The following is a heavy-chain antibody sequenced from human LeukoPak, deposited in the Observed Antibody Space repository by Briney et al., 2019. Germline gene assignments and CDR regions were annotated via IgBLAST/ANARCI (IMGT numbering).Heavy chain of an antibody. CDR3: ASGAWAARLNS. CDR1: GESLNYYY. V-gene: IGHV4-34*12. D-gene: IGHD4-23*01. J-gene: IGHJ4*02. Sequence: SETLSLTCAVYGESLNYYYWSWIRQSPGKGLEWIGDIFDGKTINYNPSLKSRVTISTATSSQQFSLNFKSVTAADTAVYFCASGAWAARLNSWAQGALVIVSS. CDR2: IFDGKTI.